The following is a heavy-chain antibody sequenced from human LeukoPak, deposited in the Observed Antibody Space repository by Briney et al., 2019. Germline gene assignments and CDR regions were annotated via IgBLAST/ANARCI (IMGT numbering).Heavy chain of an antibody. CDR3: ARTLGRYSSGWRDAFDI. D-gene: IGHD6-19*01. CDR2: IKQDGSEK. Sequence: PGGSLRLSCAASGFTFSSYWMSWVRQAPGKGLEWVANIKQDGSEKYYVDSVKGRFTISRDNAKNSLYLQMNSLRAEDTAVYYCARTLGRYSSGWRDAFDIWGQGTMVTVSS. CDR1: GFTFSSYW. J-gene: IGHJ3*02. V-gene: IGHV3-7*01.